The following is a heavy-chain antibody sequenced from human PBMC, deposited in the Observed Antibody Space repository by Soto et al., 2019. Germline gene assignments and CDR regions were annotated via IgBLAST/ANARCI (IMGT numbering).Heavy chain of an antibody. Sequence: GASVKVSCKASGGTFSSYAISWVRQAPGQGLEWMGGIIPIFGTASYAQKFQGRVTITADKSTSTAYMELSSLRSEDTAVYYCAAAGGTDSSGYYYYYGMDAWGQGTTVTVSS. D-gene: IGHD3-22*01. CDR2: IIPIFGTA. J-gene: IGHJ6*02. CDR3: AAAGGTDSSGYYYYYGMDA. CDR1: GGTFSSYA. V-gene: IGHV1-69*06.